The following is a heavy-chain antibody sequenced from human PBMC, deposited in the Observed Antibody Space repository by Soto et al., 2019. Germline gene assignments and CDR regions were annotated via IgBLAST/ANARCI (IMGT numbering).Heavy chain of an antibody. Sequence: KSGGSLRLSCAASGFIFSTYTMNWVRQAPGKGLEWVSSISSSSHYIYYADSVRGRFTISRDDAKNSLYLQMNSLRAEDTAVYYCARDMAAPYGEFYFYYGMDVWGQGTTVTAP. CDR1: GFIFSTYT. J-gene: IGHJ6*02. CDR3: ARDMAAPYGEFYFYYGMDV. CDR2: ISSSSHYI. D-gene: IGHD4-17*01. V-gene: IGHV3-21*01.